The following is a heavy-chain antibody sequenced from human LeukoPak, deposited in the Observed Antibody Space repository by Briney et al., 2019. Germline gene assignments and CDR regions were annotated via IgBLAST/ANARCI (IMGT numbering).Heavy chain of an antibody. D-gene: IGHD3-10*01. J-gene: IGHJ6*02. CDR3: VKIQTHRYYSGSGLEGMDV. V-gene: IGHV3-64D*09. CDR1: GFTFSSYA. CDR2: ISGNGGST. Sequence: TGGSLRLSCSASGFTFSSYAMHWVRQAPGKGLEYVSAISGNGGSTYYADSVKDRFTISRDNSKNTQYLQMSSLRAENGAVYYCVKIQTHRYYSGSGLEGMDVWGQGTTVTVSS.